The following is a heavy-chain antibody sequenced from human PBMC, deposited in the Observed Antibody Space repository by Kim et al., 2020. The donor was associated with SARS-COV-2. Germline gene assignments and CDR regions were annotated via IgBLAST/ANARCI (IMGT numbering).Heavy chain of an antibody. Sequence: GSTNYNPSLTSRVTISVDTSKNQFSLKLSSVTAADTAVYYCARTGDAFDIWGQGTMVTVSS. J-gene: IGHJ3*02. CDR3: ARTGDAFDI. D-gene: IGHD3-10*01. CDR2: GST. V-gene: IGHV4-34*01.